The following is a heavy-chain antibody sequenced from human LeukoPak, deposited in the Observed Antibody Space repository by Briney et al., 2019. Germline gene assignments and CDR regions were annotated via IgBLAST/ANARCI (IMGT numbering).Heavy chain of an antibody. CDR2: IWYDGSNK. CDR3: ARDPKEVEQWLVHRPLVWYFDL. Sequence: GGSLRLSSAASGFTFSSYGMHWVRRAPGKALEWVADIWYDGSNKYYADSVKGRFTISRDNSKNTLYLQMNSLRAEDTAVYYCARDPKEVEQWLVHRPLVWYFDLWGRGTLVTVSS. D-gene: IGHD6-19*01. CDR1: GFTFSSYG. J-gene: IGHJ2*01. V-gene: IGHV3-33*01.